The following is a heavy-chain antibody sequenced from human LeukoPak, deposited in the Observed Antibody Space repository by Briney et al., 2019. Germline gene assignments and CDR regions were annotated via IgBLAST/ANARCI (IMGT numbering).Heavy chain of an antibody. D-gene: IGHD3-22*01. J-gene: IGHJ5*02. Sequence: GGSLRLSCEASGFTFSTYGMHWVRQAPGKGLEWVAFIRYDGSNKYYADSVKGRFTISRDNSKKMLYLQMNGLRVEDTAMYYCAKDRVPMIVVVMQSWGQGTLVTVSS. CDR3: AKDRVPMIVVVMQS. V-gene: IGHV3-30*02. CDR1: GFTFSTYG. CDR2: IRYDGSNK.